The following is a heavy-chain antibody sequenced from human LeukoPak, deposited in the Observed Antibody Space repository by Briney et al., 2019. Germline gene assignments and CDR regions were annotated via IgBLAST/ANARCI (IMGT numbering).Heavy chain of an antibody. CDR1: GFTFSNYW. CDR3: ARDRGYTYGHPFDY. Sequence: GGSLRLSCAASGFTFSNYWMTWVRQAPGKGLEWVALIWHDGSNKYYADSVKDRFTISRDNSKNTLYLQMNSLRAEDTAVYYCARDRGYTYGHPFDYWGQGTLVTVSS. J-gene: IGHJ4*02. V-gene: IGHV3-33*08. CDR2: IWHDGSNK. D-gene: IGHD5-18*01.